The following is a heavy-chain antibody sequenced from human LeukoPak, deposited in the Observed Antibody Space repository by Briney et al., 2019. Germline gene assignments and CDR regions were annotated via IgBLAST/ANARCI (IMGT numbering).Heavy chain of an antibody. D-gene: IGHD3-10*01. V-gene: IGHV1-2*02. J-gene: IGHJ5*02. CDR2: INPNSGGT. CDR3: ARETLPYYYGSGSYYNRANWFDP. Sequence: GASVKVSCKASGYTFTGYYMHWVRQAPGKGLEWMGWINPNSGGTSYAQKFQGRVTMTRDTSISTAYMELSRLRSDDTAVYYCARETLPYYYGSGSYYNRANWFDPWGQGTLVTVSS. CDR1: GYTFTGYY.